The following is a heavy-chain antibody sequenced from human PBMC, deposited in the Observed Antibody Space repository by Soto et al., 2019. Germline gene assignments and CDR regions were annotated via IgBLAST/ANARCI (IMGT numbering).Heavy chain of an antibody. CDR1: GFTFSSYA. V-gene: IGHV3-23*01. D-gene: IGHD2-21*02. Sequence: GGSLRLSCAASGFTFSSYAMSWVRQGPGKGLEWVSAISESGASTYYADSVKGRSTISRDKSKNTLYLQMNSLRVEDTAVYYCAKPSTHYCGGDCSWDYWGQGALVTVSS. CDR3: AKPSTHYCGGDCSWDY. CDR2: ISESGAST. J-gene: IGHJ4*02.